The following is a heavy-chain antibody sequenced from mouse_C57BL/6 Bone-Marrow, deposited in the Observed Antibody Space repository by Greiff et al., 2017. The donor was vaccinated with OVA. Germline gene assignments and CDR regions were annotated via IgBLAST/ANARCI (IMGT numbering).Heavy chain of an antibody. CDR3: ASPYGYVLVAY. Sequence: EVKLVESGGDLVKPGGSLKLSCAASGFTFSSYGMSWVRQTPDKRLEWVATISSGGSYTYYPDSVKGRFTISRDNAKNTLYLQMSSLKSEDTAMYDSASPYGYVLVAYWGQGTLVTVSA. CDR2: ISSGGSYT. CDR1: GFTFSSYG. D-gene: IGHD2-2*01. V-gene: IGHV5-6*01. J-gene: IGHJ3*01.